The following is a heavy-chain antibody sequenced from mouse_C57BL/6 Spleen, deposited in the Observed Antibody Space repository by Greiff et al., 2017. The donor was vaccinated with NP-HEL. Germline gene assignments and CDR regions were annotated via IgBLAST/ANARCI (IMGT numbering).Heavy chain of an antibody. Sequence: VKVVESGPELVKPGASVKISCKASGYAFSSSWMNWVKQRPGKGLEWIGRIYPGDGDTNYNGKFKGKATLTADKSSSTAYMQLSSLTSEDSAVYFCARATTTVVARWYFDVWGTGTTVTVSS. CDR3: ARATTTVVARWYFDV. D-gene: IGHD1-1*01. CDR1: GYAFSSSW. V-gene: IGHV1-82*01. CDR2: IYPGDGDT. J-gene: IGHJ1*03.